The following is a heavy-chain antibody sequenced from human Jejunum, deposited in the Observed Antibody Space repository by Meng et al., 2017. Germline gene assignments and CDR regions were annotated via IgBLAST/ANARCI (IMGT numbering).Heavy chain of an antibody. CDR2: MYYHGST. V-gene: IGHV4-39*01. CDR3: ARPHTSA. Sequence: QLPVQESGPGLVKPSETLSLTCTFSVGSISSSSYYWGWIRQPPGKGLEWIGTMYYHGSTYYNPSLKSRVTISVDTSKNQFSLKLSSVTAADTAVYYCARPHTSAWGQGTLVTVSS. CDR1: VGSISSSSYY. D-gene: IGHD2-21*01. J-gene: IGHJ5*02.